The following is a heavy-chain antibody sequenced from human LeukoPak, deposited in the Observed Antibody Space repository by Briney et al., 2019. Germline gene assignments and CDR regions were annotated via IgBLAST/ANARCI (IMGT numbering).Heavy chain of an antibody. CDR2: INPNSGGT. CDR3: ARDRASVVPAAIRGFDP. CDR1: GYTFTGYY. Sequence: ASVKVSCKASGYTFTGYYMHWVRQAPGQGLEWMGWINPNSGGTNYAQKFQGRVTMTRDTSISTAYMELSRLRSDDTAVYYCARDRASVVPAAIRGFDPRGQGTLVTVSS. D-gene: IGHD2-2*01. V-gene: IGHV1-2*02. J-gene: IGHJ5*02.